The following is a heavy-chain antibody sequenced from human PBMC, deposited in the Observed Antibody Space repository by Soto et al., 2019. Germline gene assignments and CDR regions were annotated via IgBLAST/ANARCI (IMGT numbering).Heavy chain of an antibody. D-gene: IGHD1-1*01. V-gene: IGHV1-3*04. Sequence: GASLKVSCKASGYSFNYFPIHWVRQAPGQGLEWMGWINTGNGNTKYLQRLQRRVTITRDTSADTVYMELTSLASQDTAVYYCARNEGPGGTRPALLWGQGTVDPVSS. J-gene: IGHJ4*02. CDR1: GYSFNYFP. CDR3: ARNEGPGGTRPALL. CDR2: INTGNGNT.